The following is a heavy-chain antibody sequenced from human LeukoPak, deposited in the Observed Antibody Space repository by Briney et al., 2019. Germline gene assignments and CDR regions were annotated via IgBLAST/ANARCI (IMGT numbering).Heavy chain of an antibody. D-gene: IGHD6-13*01. V-gene: IGHV4-39*07. CDR3: ARGHYSSSPYY. Sequence: SETLSLTCTVSGGSISSSSYYWGWIRQPPGKGLEWIGNIYYSGSTHYNPSLKSRVTISVDTSKNQFSLKLSSVTAADTAVYYCARGHYSSSPYYWGQGTLVTVSS. J-gene: IGHJ4*02. CDR2: IYYSGST. CDR1: GGSISSSSYY.